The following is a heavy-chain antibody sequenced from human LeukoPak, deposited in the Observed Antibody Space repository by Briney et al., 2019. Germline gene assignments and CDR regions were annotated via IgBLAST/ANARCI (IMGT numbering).Heavy chain of an antibody. V-gene: IGHV3-48*01. CDR3: ARCSRVPAAMHWGFWFDP. Sequence: PGGSLRLSCAASGFTFRNYGMNWVRQAPGKGLEWISYISSGSSPIYYADSVKGRFTISRDNAKNSLYLQMNSLRAEDTAVYYCARCSRVPAAMHWGFWFDPWGQGTMVTVSS. D-gene: IGHD2-2*01. CDR2: ISSGSSPI. J-gene: IGHJ5*02. CDR1: GFTFRNYG.